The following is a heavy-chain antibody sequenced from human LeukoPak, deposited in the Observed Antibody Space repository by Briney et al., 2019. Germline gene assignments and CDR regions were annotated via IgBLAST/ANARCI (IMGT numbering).Heavy chain of an antibody. J-gene: IGHJ4*02. CDR1: GFSFSTYG. CDR3: ASGAPVGIYGSGSYFDY. Sequence: GRSLGLSCAASGFSFSTYGMHWVRQAPGKGLEWVAMIWYDASGQHYADSVKGRFTISRDTSKNTLYLQMNSLRAEDTAVYFCASGAPVGIYGSGSYFDYWGQGTLVTVSS. CDR2: IWYDASGQ. D-gene: IGHD3-10*01. V-gene: IGHV3-33*01.